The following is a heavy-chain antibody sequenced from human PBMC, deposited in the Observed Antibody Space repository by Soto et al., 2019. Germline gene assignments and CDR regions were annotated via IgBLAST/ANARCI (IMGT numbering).Heavy chain of an antibody. CDR1: GYSFTSYW. D-gene: IGHD3-10*01. CDR3: AIRRTAMVRRALNWFDP. Sequence: PGESLKISCKGSGYSFTSYWIGWVRQMPWKGLEWMGIIYPGDSDTRYSPSFQGQVTIPADKSISTAYLQWSSLKASDTAMYYCAIRRTAMVRRALNWFDPGGQGTLVT. CDR2: IYPGDSDT. V-gene: IGHV5-51*01. J-gene: IGHJ5*02.